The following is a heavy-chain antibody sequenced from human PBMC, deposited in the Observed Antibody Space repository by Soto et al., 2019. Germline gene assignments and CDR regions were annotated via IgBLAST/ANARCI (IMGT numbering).Heavy chain of an antibody. CDR3: ARVSSSSAFGMDV. D-gene: IGHD6-6*01. J-gene: IGHJ6*02. CDR2: IYQTGST. CDR1: GGSISTINW. Sequence: SETLSLTCAVSGGSISTINWWTWVRQPPGKGLDWIGEIYQTGSTSYNPSLESRVTISIDKSKNQFSLRLRSVTAADTAVYYCARVSSSSAFGMDVWGQGTTVTVSS. V-gene: IGHV4-4*02.